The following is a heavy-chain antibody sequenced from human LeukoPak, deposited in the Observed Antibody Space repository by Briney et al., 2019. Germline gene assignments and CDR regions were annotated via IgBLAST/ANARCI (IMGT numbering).Heavy chain of an antibody. CDR3: ARSQRYCSSTSCYVPYYYGMDV. V-gene: IGHV3-23*01. CDR2: ISGSGGST. CDR1: GFTFSSYA. D-gene: IGHD2-2*01. Sequence: GGSLRLSCAASGFTFSSYAMSWVRQAPGKGLEWVSAISGSGGSTYYADSVKGRFTISRDNSKNTLYLQMNSLRAEDTAVYYCARSQRYCSSTSCYVPYYYGMDVWGQGTTVTVSS. J-gene: IGHJ6*02.